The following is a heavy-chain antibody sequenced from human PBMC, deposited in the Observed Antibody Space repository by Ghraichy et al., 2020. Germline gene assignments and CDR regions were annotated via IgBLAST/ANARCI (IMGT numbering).Heavy chain of an antibody. CDR3: ARDRTVIEAVVDAFDI. V-gene: IGHV3-21*01. Sequence: ESLNISCAASGFTFSSYNMNWVRQAPGKGLEWVSSISSSSTYMFYADSVKGRFTISRDNAKNSLSLQMNSLRAEDTAVYYCARDRTVIEAVVDAFDIWGRGTIVSVSS. CDR1: GFTFSSYN. D-gene: IGHD3-22*01. CDR2: ISSSSTYM. J-gene: IGHJ3*02.